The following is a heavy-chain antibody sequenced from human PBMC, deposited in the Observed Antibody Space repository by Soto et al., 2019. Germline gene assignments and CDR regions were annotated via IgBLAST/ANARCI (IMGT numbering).Heavy chain of an antibody. CDR1: GFTFSNAW. V-gene: IGHV3-15*01. CDR3: TTDAQIEVAGRGGGDY. Sequence: EVQLVESGGGLVKPGGSLRLSCAASGFTFSNAWMSWVRQAPGKGLEWVGRIKSKTDGGTTDYAAPVKGRFTISRDDSKNTLNLQINSLKTEDTAGYYCTTDAQIEVAGRGGGDYWGQGTLVTVSS. D-gene: IGHD6-19*01. CDR2: IKSKTDGGTT. J-gene: IGHJ4*02.